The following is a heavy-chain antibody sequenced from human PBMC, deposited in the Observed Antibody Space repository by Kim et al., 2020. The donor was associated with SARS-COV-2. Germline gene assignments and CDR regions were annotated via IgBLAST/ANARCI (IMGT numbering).Heavy chain of an antibody. Sequence: GGSLRLSCAASGFTFSNAWMSWVRQAPGKGLEWVGRIKSKTDGGSTDYAAPVKGRFTISRDDSKNTLYLQMNSLKTEDTAVYYCTTVCRDGYNRGWYFDLWGRGTLVTVSS. CDR2: IKSKTDGGST. CDR1: GFTFSNAW. CDR3: TTVCRDGYNRGWYFDL. D-gene: IGHD5-12*01. J-gene: IGHJ2*01. V-gene: IGHV3-15*01.